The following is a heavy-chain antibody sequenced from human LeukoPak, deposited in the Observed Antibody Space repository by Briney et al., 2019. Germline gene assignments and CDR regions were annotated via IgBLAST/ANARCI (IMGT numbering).Heavy chain of an antibody. J-gene: IGHJ4*02. Sequence: KPSETLSLTCAVSGDFITDNNYYWAWIRQPPGQGLEWIATIYFSGSTYFNRSLESLVAMSVDTSNNQFSLRLDSVTAADAAVYYCTRHGWRQSGSGYYHDYWGPGILVTVSS. CDR3: TRHGWRQSGSGYYHDY. CDR2: IYFSGST. CDR1: GDFITDNNYY. D-gene: IGHD3-22*01. V-gene: IGHV4-39*01.